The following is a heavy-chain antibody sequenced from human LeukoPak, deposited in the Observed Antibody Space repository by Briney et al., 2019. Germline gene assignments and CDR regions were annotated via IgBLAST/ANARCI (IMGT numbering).Heavy chain of an antibody. Sequence: GGSLRLSCAASGFSISGHYMNWVRQAPGKGLEWVSIIYRDGTTDYTNSVKDRFTISRDNSKNTLYLQMNSLRAEDTAVYFCVRGSTWYDYWGQGTLVTVSP. CDR3: VRGSTWYDY. V-gene: IGHV3-53*01. CDR2: IYRDGTT. J-gene: IGHJ4*02. CDR1: GFSISGHY. D-gene: IGHD6-13*01.